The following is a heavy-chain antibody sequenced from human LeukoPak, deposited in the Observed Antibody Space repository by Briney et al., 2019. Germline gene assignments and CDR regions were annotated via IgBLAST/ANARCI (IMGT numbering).Heavy chain of an antibody. CDR2: IYYSGTT. J-gene: IGHJ4*02. V-gene: IGHV4-61*01. Sequence: SETLSLTCNVSGASVSSGSYYWSWIRQPPGKELEWIGYIYYSGTTNFNPSLKSRVTISVDTSKNQFSLRLSSVTAADTAVYYCARDSTPYGHSGYWGQGTLVTVSP. CDR3: ARDSTPYGHSGY. D-gene: IGHD4-17*01. CDR1: GASVSSGSYY.